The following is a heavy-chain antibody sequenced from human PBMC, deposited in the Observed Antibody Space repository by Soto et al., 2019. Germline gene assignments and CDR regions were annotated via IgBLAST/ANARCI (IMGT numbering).Heavy chain of an antibody. CDR1: GGSFSGYY. J-gene: IGHJ3*02. CDR2: IYYSGST. D-gene: IGHD6-25*01. V-gene: IGHV4-34*09. CDR3: ARYTSGALDI. Sequence: PSETLSLTCAVYGGSFSGYYWTWIRQPPGTGLEWIGYIYYSGSTYYNPSLKSRVTISVDTSKNRFSLKLSSVTAADTAVYYCARYTSGALDIWGQGTMGTVSS.